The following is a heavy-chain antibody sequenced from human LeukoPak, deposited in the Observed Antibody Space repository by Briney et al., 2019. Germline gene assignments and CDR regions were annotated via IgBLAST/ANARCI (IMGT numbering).Heavy chain of an antibody. CDR2: ICRSGST. J-gene: IGHJ3*02. Sequence: GGSLRLSCAASGFTVSTNYVSWVRQAPGKGLEWVSVICRSGSTYYADSVKGRFTISRDNSRNTLYLQMSRLRAEDTAVYYCARDSGHDAFDIWGQGTMVTVSS. CDR3: ARDSGHDAFDI. CDR1: GFTVSTNY. V-gene: IGHV3-53*01.